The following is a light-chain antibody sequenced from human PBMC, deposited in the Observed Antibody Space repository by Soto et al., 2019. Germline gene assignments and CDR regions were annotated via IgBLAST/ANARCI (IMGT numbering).Light chain of an antibody. CDR1: QTVRDN. CDR2: GAS. J-gene: IGKJ4*01. CDR3: QQYDIWPLT. Sequence: EIVMTQSPATLSVSPGERATLSCRPSQTVRDNLAWYQQKPGQAPRLLIYGASTRATGIPARFSGSGFGTEFTLNIDPLQSEDFAVYYCQQYDIWPLTFGGGTKVEIK. V-gene: IGKV3D-15*01.